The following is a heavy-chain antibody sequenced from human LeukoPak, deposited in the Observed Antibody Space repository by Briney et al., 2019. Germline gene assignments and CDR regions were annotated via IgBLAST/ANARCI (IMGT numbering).Heavy chain of an antibody. Sequence: SETLSLTCTVSGGSISSGDYYWSWIRQPPGKGLEWIGYIYYSGSTYYNPSLKSRVTISVDTSKNQFSLKLSSVTAADTAVYYCARRGWAVTTSGWYFDLWGRGTLVTVSS. CDR2: IYYSGST. D-gene: IGHD4-17*01. J-gene: IGHJ2*01. V-gene: IGHV4-30-4*01. CDR1: GGSISSGDYY. CDR3: ARRGWAVTTSGWYFDL.